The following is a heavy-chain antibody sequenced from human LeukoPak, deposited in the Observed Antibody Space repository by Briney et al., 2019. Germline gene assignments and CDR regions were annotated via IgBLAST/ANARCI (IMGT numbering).Heavy chain of an antibody. CDR1: GFTFSSYS. D-gene: IGHD6-13*01. Sequence: PGGSLRLSCAASGFTFSSYSMNWVRQAPGKGLEWVSSISRSSSHMYYADYADSVKGRFTIPRDNAKNSLYLQMNSLRAEDTAVYYCAGGITAADPFDYWGQGTLVTVSS. J-gene: IGHJ4*02. V-gene: IGHV3-21*01. CDR2: ISRSSSHMYYA. CDR3: AGGITAADPFDY.